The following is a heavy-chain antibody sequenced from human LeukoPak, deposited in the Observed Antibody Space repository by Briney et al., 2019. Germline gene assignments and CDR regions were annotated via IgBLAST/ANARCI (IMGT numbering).Heavy chain of an antibody. CDR2: ISAYNGNT. CDR1: GYTFTSYG. Sequence: ASVKVSCKASGYTFTSYGISWVRQAPGQGLEWMGWISAYNGNTNYAQKLQGRVTMTTDTSTSTAYMELRSLRSDDTAVYYCARCPNYYGSGSYYNINWFDPWGQGTLATVSS. V-gene: IGHV1-18*04. CDR3: ARCPNYYGSGSYYNINWFDP. J-gene: IGHJ5*02. D-gene: IGHD3-10*01.